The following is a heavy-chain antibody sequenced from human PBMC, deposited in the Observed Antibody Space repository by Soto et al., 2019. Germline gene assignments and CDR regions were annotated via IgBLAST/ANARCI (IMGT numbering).Heavy chain of an antibody. CDR1: GFTFSSYW. Sequence: EVQLVESGGGLVQPGGSLRLSCAASGFTFSSYWMHWVRQAPGKGLVWVSRINSDGSSTSYADSVKGRFTISRDNAKNTLYLHMNSLRAEDTAVYYCARDPSYGDEVSDYYYGMDVWGQGTTVTVSS. V-gene: IGHV3-74*01. D-gene: IGHD4-17*01. J-gene: IGHJ6*02. CDR3: ARDPSYGDEVSDYYYGMDV. CDR2: INSDGSST.